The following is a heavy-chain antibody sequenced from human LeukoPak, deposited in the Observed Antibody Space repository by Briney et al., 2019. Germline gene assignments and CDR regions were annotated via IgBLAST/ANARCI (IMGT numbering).Heavy chain of an antibody. Sequence: SETLSLTCTVSGGSISSYYCSCIRQPPGKGLEWIGYIYYSGSTNYNPSLKSRVTVPVDTSKNQSSLKLSSVTAADTAVYYCARDRGSSSWYGAFDIWGQGTMVTVSS. CDR1: GGSISSYY. D-gene: IGHD6-13*01. CDR3: ARDRGSSSWYGAFDI. CDR2: IYYSGST. J-gene: IGHJ3*02. V-gene: IGHV4-59*01.